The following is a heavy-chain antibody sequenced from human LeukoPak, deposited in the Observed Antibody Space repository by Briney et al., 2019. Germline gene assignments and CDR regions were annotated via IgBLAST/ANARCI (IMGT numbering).Heavy chain of an antibody. V-gene: IGHV3-23*01. CDR3: ASSGSYRFDY. D-gene: IGHD1-26*01. CDR1: GFTFSSYA. Sequence: GGSLRLSCVASGFTFSSYAMSWVRQAPGKGLEWVSAISGSGVTTHYAGSVKGRFTISRDNSKNTLYLQMNSLRAEDTAVYYCASSGSYRFDYWSQGTLVTVSS. J-gene: IGHJ4*02. CDR2: ISGSGVTT.